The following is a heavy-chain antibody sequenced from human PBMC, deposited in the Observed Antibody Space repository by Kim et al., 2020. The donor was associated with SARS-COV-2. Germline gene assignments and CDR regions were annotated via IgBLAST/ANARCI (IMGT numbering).Heavy chain of an antibody. CDR3: ARGKLWFGELHKSNWFDP. D-gene: IGHD3-10*01. J-gene: IGHJ5*02. CDR1: GGSISSGSYY. CDR2: IYTSGST. Sequence: SETLSLTCTVSGGSISSGSYYWSWIRQPAGKGLEWIGRIYTSGSTNYNPSLKSRVTVSVDTSKNQFSLKLSSVTAADTAVYYCARGKLWFGELHKSNWFDPWGQGTLVTVSS. V-gene: IGHV4-61*02.